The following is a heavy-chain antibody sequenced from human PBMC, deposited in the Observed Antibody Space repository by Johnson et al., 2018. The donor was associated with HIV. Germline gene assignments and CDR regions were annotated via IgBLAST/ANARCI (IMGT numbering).Heavy chain of an antibody. Sequence: EVQLVESGGGLIQPGGSLRLSCAASGFTFSDYYMSWIRQAPGKGLEYVSAISSNGGSTYYANSVKGRFTISRDNSKNTLYLQMGSLRAEDMAVYYCASSALGFRGAFDIWGQGAMVTVSS. CDR1: GFTFSDYY. V-gene: IGHV3-64*01. CDR2: ISSNGGST. J-gene: IGHJ3*02. D-gene: IGHD3-10*01. CDR3: ASSALGFRGAFDI.